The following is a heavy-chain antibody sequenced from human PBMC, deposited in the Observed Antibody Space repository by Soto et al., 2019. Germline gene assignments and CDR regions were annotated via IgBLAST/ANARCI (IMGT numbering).Heavy chain of an antibody. V-gene: IGHV3-23*01. CDR2: ISNGGDYI. D-gene: IGHD3-16*01. CDR1: GYKFSNYA. CDR3: AKDAGPLGTTDWYFEV. Sequence: EVQLLESGGGLVQPGGSLRLSCAASGYKFSNYAMTWVRQAPGKGLEWVSCISNGGDYIYYADAVKGRVTISRDRSTITLSLTLTGLTADDTAVYYSAKDAGPLGTTDWYFEVWGRGTLVTVSP. J-gene: IGHJ2*01.